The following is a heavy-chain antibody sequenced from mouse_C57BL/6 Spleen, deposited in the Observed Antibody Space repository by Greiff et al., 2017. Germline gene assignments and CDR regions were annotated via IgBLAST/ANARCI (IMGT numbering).Heavy chain of an antibody. CDR3: AIISEDTLNYNNYDYAMDY. D-gene: IGHD2-5*01. Sequence: QVQLQQSGAELVKPGASVKVSCKASGYTFTSYWMHWVKQRPGQGLEWIGRIHPSDSDTNYNQKFKGKATLTVDKSSSTAYMQLSSLTSEDSAVYYCAIISEDTLNYNNYDYAMDYWGQGTSVTVSS. CDR1: GYTFTSYW. CDR2: IHPSDSDT. V-gene: IGHV1-74*01. J-gene: IGHJ4*01.